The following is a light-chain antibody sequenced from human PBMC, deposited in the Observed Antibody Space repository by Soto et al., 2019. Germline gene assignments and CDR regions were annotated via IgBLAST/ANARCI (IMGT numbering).Light chain of an antibody. CDR1: NFNIGSNT. J-gene: IGLJ2*01. CDR3: AAWDDSLNGLVV. Sequence: QSVLTQPPSASGTPGQRVTISCSGSNFNIGSNTVNWYQQLPGTAPKLLIYSNNQRPSGVPDRFSGSKSGTSASLAISGLQSEDEADYYCAAWDDSLNGLVVFGGGTKLTVL. CDR2: SNN. V-gene: IGLV1-44*01.